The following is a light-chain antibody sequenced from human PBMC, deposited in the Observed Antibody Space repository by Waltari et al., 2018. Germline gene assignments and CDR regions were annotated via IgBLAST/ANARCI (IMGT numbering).Light chain of an antibody. Sequence: SYALTQPPAVSVSPGETARIACPGDGLGDKYVSWYQQKPGQSPVLVIFQDNKRPSGIPERFSGSNSGDTAALTIGGTQAVDEADYYCQAWGKSTEVFGSGTRVTVL. CDR3: QAWGKSTEV. CDR1: GLGDKY. J-gene: IGLJ1*01. V-gene: IGLV3-1*01. CDR2: QDN.